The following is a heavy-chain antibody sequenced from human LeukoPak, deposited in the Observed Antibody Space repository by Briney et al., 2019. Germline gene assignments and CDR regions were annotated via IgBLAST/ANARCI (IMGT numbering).Heavy chain of an antibody. CDR1: GGSFSGYY. V-gene: IGHV4-34*01. CDR2: INHSGST. J-gene: IGHJ4*02. Sequence: PSETLSLTCAVYGGSFSGYYWSRIRQPPGKGLEWIGEINHSGSTNYNPSLKSRVTISVDTSKNQFSLKLSSVTAADTAVYYCARGLTLYDYVWGSYRYFFDYWGQGTLVTVSS. D-gene: IGHD3-16*02. CDR3: ARGLTLYDYVWGSYRYFFDY.